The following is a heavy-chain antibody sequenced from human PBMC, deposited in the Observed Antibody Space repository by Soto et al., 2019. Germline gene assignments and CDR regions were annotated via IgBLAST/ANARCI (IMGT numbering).Heavy chain of an antibody. CDR2: INHSGST. Sequence: SETLSLTCAVYGGSFSRYYWSWIRQPPGKGLEWIGEINHSGSTNYNPSLKSRVTISVDTSKNQFSLKLSSVTAADTAVYYCAIGVSDYDFGSGYQTLSGYWYCLDVWARATTVS. CDR1: GGSFSRYY. J-gene: IGHJ6*02. V-gene: IGHV4-34*01. D-gene: IGHD3-3*01. CDR3: AIGVSDYDFGSGYQTLSGYWYCLDV.